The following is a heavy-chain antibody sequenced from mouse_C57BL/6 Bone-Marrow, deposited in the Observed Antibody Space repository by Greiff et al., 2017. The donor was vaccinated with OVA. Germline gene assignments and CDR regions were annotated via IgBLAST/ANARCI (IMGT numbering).Heavy chain of an antibody. V-gene: IGHV14-4*01. CDR3: TTVSTRGY. Sequence: EVKLVESGAELVRPGASVKLSCTASGFNIKDDYMHWVKQRPEQGLEWIGWIDPENGDTEYASKFQGKATITADTSSNTAYLQLSSLTSEDTAVYYCTTVSTRGYWGKGTTLTVSS. CDR2: IDPENGDT. J-gene: IGHJ2*01. CDR1: GFNIKDDY.